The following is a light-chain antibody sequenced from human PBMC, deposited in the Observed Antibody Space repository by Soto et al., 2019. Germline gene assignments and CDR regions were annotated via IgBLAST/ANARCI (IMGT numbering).Light chain of an antibody. V-gene: IGLV2-11*01. CDR1: SSDVGGYNY. J-gene: IGLJ3*02. CDR2: DVS. CDR3: CSYAGSYSWV. Sequence: QSALTQPRSVSGSPGQSVTISCTGTSSDVGGYNYVSWYQQHPGKAPKLMIYDVSKRPSGVHDRFSGAKSGNTASLTISGLQAEDEADYYCCSYAGSYSWVFGGGTKGTVL.